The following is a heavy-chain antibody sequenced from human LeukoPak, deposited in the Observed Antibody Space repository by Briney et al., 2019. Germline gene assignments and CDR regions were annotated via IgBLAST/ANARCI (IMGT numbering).Heavy chain of an antibody. J-gene: IGHJ4*02. D-gene: IGHD6-19*01. CDR3: AKGRYSSGWYDY. Sequence: PGGSLRLSCAASGITFSSYAMSWVRQAPGKGLEWVSGISDSGGATYYADSVKGRFTISRDNSKNTLYLQMNSLRPEDTAVYYFAKGRYSSGWYDYWGQGTLVTVSS. V-gene: IGHV3-23*01. CDR1: GITFSSYA. CDR2: ISDSGGAT.